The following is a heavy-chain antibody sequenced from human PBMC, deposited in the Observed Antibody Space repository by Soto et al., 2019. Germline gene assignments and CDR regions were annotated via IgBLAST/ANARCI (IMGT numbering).Heavy chain of an antibody. CDR2: ISSSSTTE. D-gene: IGHD2-2*01. CDR3: ARGVPAAE. V-gene: IGHV3-48*04. J-gene: IGHJ4*02. CDR1: GFTFSSYS. Sequence: EVQLVESGGGLVQPGGSLRLSCAASGFTFSSYSMNWVRQAPRKGLEWVSYISSSSTTEYYADSVKGRFTISRDNAQNSLYLQMNTLRAEDTAVHYCARGVPAAEWGQGTLVTVSS.